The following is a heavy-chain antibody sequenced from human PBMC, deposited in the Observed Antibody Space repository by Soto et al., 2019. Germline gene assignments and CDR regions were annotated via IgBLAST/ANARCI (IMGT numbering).Heavy chain of an antibody. Sequence: GESRKISWKGSGDSFTSDWIGGGRQMPGKGLEWMGIIYPGDSDTRYSPSFQGQVPISADKSISTAYLQWSSLKASDTAMYYCAGLGYCSGGSCYAPAFDIWGQGTMVTVSS. CDR2: IYPGDSDT. J-gene: IGHJ3*02. CDR1: GDSFTSDW. V-gene: IGHV5-51*01. D-gene: IGHD2-15*01. CDR3: AGLGYCSGGSCYAPAFDI.